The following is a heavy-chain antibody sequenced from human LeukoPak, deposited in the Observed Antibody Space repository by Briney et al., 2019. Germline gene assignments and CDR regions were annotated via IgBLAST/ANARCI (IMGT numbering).Heavy chain of an antibody. CDR2: INPSGGST. CDR1: GFTFTSYY. Sequence: ASVKVSCKASGFTFTSYYMHWVRQAPGQGLEWMGIINPSGGSTSYAQKFQGRVTMTRDTSTSTVYMELSSLRSEDTAVYYCARAAESNAFDIRGQGTMVTVSS. V-gene: IGHV1-46*01. J-gene: IGHJ3*02. CDR3: ARAAESNAFDI.